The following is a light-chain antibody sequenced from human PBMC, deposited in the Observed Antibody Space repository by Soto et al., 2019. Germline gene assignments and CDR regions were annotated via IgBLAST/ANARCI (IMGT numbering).Light chain of an antibody. CDR1: QTITTY. Sequence: DIQMTQSPSSLSASVGATVTITCRASQTITTYVSWYQQRPGKAPKLLIFSTSRLQAGVPSRFSGGGYGTDFTLTIGSLQPEDFATYYCQQTYITPRTFGQGTKVEIK. CDR2: STS. J-gene: IGKJ1*01. V-gene: IGKV1-39*01. CDR3: QQTYITPRT.